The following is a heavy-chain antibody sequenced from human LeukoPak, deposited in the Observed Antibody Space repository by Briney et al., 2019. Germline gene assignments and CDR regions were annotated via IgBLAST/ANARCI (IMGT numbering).Heavy chain of an antibody. J-gene: IGHJ4*02. V-gene: IGHV4-34*01. Sequence: SETLSLTCAVYGGSFSGYYWSWIRQPPGKGLEWIGEINHSGSTNYNPSLKSRVTISVDTSKNQFSLKLSSVTTADTAVYYCARSGGYYDSSGYLGWGQGTLVTVSS. CDR2: INHSGST. CDR1: GGSFSGYY. CDR3: ARSGGYYDSSGYLG. D-gene: IGHD3-22*01.